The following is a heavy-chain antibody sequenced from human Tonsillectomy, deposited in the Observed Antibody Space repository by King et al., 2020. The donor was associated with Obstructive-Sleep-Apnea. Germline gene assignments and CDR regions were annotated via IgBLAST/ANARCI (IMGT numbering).Heavy chain of an antibody. CDR2: IKADGSEK. CDR3: ARDRLDP. Sequence: VQLVESGGDLVQPGGSLRLSCAASGFTFTKYWMSWVRQAPEKGLEWVANIKADGSEKYYVDSVKGRFTISRDNAKNSLYLQMNSLIAEDTAVYYCARDRLDPWGQGTLVTVSS. V-gene: IGHV3-7*03. J-gene: IGHJ5*02. CDR1: GFTFTKYW. D-gene: IGHD3-16*01.